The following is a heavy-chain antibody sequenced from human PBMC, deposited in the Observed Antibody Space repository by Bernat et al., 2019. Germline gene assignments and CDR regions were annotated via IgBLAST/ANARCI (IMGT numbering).Heavy chain of an antibody. J-gene: IGHJ5*02. CDR2: INPNSACT. CDR3: ARGYYGSGRTGFDP. V-gene: IGHV1-2*04. CDR1: GYTFSGYY. D-gene: IGHD3-10*01. Sequence: QVQLVQSGAEVKKPGASVKVSCNASGYTFSGYYIHWVRQAPGQGLEGMGRINPNSACTNYAQKFQGWVTMTRDTSSSTAYMELSRLTSDDTAVYYCARGYYGSGRTGFDPWGQGTLVTVSS.